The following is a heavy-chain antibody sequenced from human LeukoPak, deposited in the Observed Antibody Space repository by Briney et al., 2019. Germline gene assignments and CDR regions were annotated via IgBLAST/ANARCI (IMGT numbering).Heavy chain of an antibody. V-gene: IGHV3-48*03. CDR2: ISSASNTI. D-gene: IGHD3-10*01. CDR1: GFTFSSYE. J-gene: IGHJ5*02. Sequence: GGSLRLSCAASGFTFSSYEMNWVRQAPGKGLEWISYISSASNTIYYADSVKGRFTISRDNAKNSVYLQMNSLRAEDTAMYYCARDGWFGDYNWFDPWGQGTLVTVSS. CDR3: ARDGWFGDYNWFDP.